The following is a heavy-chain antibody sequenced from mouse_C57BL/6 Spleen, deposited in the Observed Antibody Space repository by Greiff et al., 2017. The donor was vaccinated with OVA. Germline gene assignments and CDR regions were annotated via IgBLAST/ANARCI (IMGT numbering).Heavy chain of an antibody. J-gene: IGHJ2*01. CDR3: ARSTVRDYFDY. V-gene: IGHV1-69*01. CDR2: IDPSDSYT. D-gene: IGHD2-10*02. Sequence: QVQLQPSGAELVRPGASVKLSCTASGFNIKDDYMHWVKQRPGQGLEWIGEIDPSDSYTNYNQKFKGKSTLTVDKSSSTAYMQLSSLTSEDSAVYYCARSTVRDYFDYWGQGTTLTVSS. CDR1: GFNIKDDY.